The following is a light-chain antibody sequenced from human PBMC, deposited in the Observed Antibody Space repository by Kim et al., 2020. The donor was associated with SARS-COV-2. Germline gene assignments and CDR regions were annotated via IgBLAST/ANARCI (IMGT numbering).Light chain of an antibody. Sequence: SYELTQPPSVLVAPGKTARITCGGNNIGTKSVHWYQQKPGQAPVLVIYSDSVRPSGIPERFSGSNSGNTATLTISRVEAGDEADYYCQVCDSSSDHWVFGGGTQLTVL. CDR1: NIGTKS. CDR2: SDS. CDR3: QVCDSSSDHWV. J-gene: IGLJ3*02. V-gene: IGLV3-21*04.